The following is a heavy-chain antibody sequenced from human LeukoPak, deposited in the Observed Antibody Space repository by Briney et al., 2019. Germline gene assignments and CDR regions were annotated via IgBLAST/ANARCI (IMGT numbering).Heavy chain of an antibody. CDR1: GGSISSSSYY. V-gene: IGHV4-39*01. Sequence: PSETLSLTCPVSGGSISSSSYYWGWLRQPPGNGLEWSGSIYFSGSTYYNPSLKSRFTISVASAKNQLSLTLSYVTAAPTAVYYCASVGTTANWFDPWGQGTLVTVSS. CDR2: IYFSGST. J-gene: IGHJ5*02. D-gene: IGHD1-7*01. CDR3: ASVGTTANWFDP.